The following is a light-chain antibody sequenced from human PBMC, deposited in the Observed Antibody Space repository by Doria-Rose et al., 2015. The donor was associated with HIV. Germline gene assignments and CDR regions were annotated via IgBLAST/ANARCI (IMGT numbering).Light chain of an antibody. CDR3: HQYGTSWT. CDR1: QSFSSTY. V-gene: IGKV3-20*01. Sequence: EIVMTQSPGTLSLSPGERATLSCRASQSFSSTYLAWYQQKHGQVPSLLIYDGSTRATGIPDRFSASGSGTDFTLTINRLEPEDFALYYCHQYGTSWTFGQGTKVEI. CDR2: DGS. J-gene: IGKJ1*01.